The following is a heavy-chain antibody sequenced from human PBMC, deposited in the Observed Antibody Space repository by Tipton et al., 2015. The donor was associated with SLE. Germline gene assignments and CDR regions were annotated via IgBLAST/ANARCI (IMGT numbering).Heavy chain of an antibody. CDR2: IYYSGST. CDR3: ARAGSPGDAFDI. CDR1: GDSINSDGYF. J-gene: IGHJ3*02. Sequence: TLSLTCTVSGDSINSDGYFWTWIRQPPGKGLEWIGYIYYSGSTYYNPSLKSRVTISVDTSKNQFSLKLGSVTAADTAVYYCARAGSPGDAFDIWGQGTMVTVSS. D-gene: IGHD1-1*01. V-gene: IGHV4-61*08.